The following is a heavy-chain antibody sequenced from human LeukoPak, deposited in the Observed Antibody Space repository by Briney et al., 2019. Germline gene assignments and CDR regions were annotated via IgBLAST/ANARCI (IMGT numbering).Heavy chain of an antibody. CDR2: IRYDGNIK. Sequence: GGSLRLSCAASGFTFSSYAMSWVRQAPGKGLEWVAFIRYDGNIKLYADSMKGRFTISRDNSKNTLYLHINSLRAEDTALYYCVKDNPLDYWGQGTLVIVSS. CDR3: VKDNPLDY. J-gene: IGHJ4*02. CDR1: GFTFSSYA. V-gene: IGHV3-30*02.